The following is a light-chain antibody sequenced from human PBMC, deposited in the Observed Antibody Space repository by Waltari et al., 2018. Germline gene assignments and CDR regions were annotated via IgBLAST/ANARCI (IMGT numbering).Light chain of an antibody. CDR3: QQYYTTPPYT. CDR1: QNLLYSSNNKNY. V-gene: IGKV4-1*01. J-gene: IGKJ2*01. CDR2: WAS. Sequence: DIVMTQSPDSLAVSLGERATINCKSSQNLLYSSNNKNYLAWYQQKPGQPTKLLIYWASTREFGVPDRFSGSGSETDFTLTISSLQAEDVAVYYCQQYYTTPPYTFGQGTKLEIK.